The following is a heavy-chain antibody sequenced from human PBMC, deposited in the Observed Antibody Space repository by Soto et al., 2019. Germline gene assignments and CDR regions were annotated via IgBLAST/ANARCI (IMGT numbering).Heavy chain of an antibody. Sequence: GGSLRLSCAASGFTFSRYVMTWVRQAPGKGLEWVSSIDASGDETYSAESVKGRFTISRDNSKNTLYLQMSSLRAEDTALYYCAKDYGIGWYRTFDVWGQGTMVTVSS. V-gene: IGHV3-23*01. CDR1: GFTFSRYV. CDR2: IDASGDET. D-gene: IGHD6-19*01. CDR3: AKDYGIGWYRTFDV. J-gene: IGHJ3*01.